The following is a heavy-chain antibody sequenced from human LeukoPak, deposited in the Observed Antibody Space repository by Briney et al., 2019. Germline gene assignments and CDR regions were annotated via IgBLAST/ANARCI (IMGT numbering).Heavy chain of an antibody. CDR1: GFTFSDYY. CDR2: IKQDGSEK. D-gene: IGHD5-18*01. Sequence: PGGSLRLSCAASGFTFSDYYMSWIRQAPGKGLEWVANIKQDGSEKYYVDSVKGRFTISRDNAKNSLYLQMNSLRAEDTAVYYRASTDQYSYRSPKAGYFDYWGQGTLVTVSS. CDR3: ASTDQYSYRSPKAGYFDY. J-gene: IGHJ4*02. V-gene: IGHV3-7*01.